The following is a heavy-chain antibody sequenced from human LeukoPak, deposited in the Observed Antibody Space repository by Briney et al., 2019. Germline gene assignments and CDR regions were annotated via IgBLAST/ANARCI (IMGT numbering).Heavy chain of an antibody. D-gene: IGHD5-24*01. Sequence: GASVKVSCKASGYTFTGYYMHWVRQAPGQGLEWMGWINPNSGGTNYAQKFQGRVTMTRGTSISTAYMELSRLRSDDTAVYYCARGRWGPSGASDYWGQGTLVTVSS. V-gene: IGHV1-2*02. CDR2: INPNSGGT. CDR1: GYTFTGYY. J-gene: IGHJ4*02. CDR3: ARGRWGPSGASDY.